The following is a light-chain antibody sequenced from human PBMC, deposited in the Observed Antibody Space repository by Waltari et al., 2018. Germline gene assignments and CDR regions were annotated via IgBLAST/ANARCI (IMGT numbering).Light chain of an antibody. J-gene: IGLJ3*02. Sequence: QSALTQPASVSGSPGQSITISCTGTSSAVGGFNYVSWYHQHPGKAPKLMIYEVSNRPSGVSHRFSGSKSGNTAALTISGLQAEDEADYYCSSYTSSNTWVFGGGTKLTVL. CDR2: EVS. V-gene: IGLV2-14*01. CDR3: SSYTSSNTWV. CDR1: SSAVGGFNY.